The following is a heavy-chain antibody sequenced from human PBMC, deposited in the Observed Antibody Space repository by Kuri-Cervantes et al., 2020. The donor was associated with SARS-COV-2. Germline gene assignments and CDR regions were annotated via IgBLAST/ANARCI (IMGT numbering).Heavy chain of an antibody. Sequence: GGSLRLSCAASGFTVNNNYMAWVRQAPGKGLQWVSIIYGDGSTFYADSVKGRFTISRDNSKNTLYLQMNSLRAEDTAVYYCAKGPYYDFWSGYYTTGLFDYYGMDVWGQGTTVTVSS. D-gene: IGHD3-3*01. CDR3: AKGPYYDFWSGYYTTGLFDYYGMDV. CDR2: IYGDGST. V-gene: IGHV3-53*01. J-gene: IGHJ6*02. CDR1: GFTVNNNY.